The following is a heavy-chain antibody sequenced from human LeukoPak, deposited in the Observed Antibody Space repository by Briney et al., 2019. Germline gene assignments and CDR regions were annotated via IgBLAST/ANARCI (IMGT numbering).Heavy chain of an antibody. J-gene: IGHJ4*01. CDR1: GFIFSNYA. D-gene: IGHD3-9*01. CDR2: IGGRDGGT. V-gene: IGHV3-23*01. CDR3: AKWGDYDILTGYYDFDY. Sequence: QPGGSLRLSCAASGFIFSNYAMSWVRQAPGKGLEWVSAIGGRDGGTYYADSVKGRFTVSRDDPKNTLYLQMNTLRVEDTAVYYCAKWGDYDILTGYYDFDYWGHGTLVTVSS.